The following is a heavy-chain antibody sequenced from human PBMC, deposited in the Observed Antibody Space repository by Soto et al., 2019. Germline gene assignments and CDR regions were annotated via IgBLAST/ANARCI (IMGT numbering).Heavy chain of an antibody. CDR1: GVTFDNYA. CDR3: AKDRTSTYYYHNGMDV. Sequence: EVQLLESGGGLVQPGGSVRLSCAASGVTFDNYAMNWVRQAPGKGLEWVSVISSSGGTKYYADSVKGRFTISRDNYKNTLYLQMNSLRAEDTAVYYCAKDRTSTYYYHNGMDVWGQGTTVTVSS. CDR2: ISSSGGTK. J-gene: IGHJ6*02. V-gene: IGHV3-23*01.